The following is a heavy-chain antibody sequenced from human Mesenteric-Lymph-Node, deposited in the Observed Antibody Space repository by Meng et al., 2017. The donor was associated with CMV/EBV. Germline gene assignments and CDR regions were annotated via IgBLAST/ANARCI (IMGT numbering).Heavy chain of an antibody. Sequence: LSLTCAASGFTFSSYSMNWVRQAPGKGLEWVSSISSSSSYIYYADSVKGRFTISRDNAKNSLYLQMNSLRVEDTAVYYCAREGSLVLEHNYFDYWGQGTLVTVPQ. CDR3: AREGSLVLEHNYFDY. CDR2: ISSSSSYI. D-gene: IGHD1/OR15-1a*01. V-gene: IGHV3-21*01. CDR1: GFTFSSYS. J-gene: IGHJ4*02.